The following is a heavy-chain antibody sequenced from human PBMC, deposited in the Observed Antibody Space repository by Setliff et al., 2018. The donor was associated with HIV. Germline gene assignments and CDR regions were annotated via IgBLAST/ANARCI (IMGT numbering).Heavy chain of an antibody. CDR2: ITSGSDIV. CDR1: GFTFSSYS. J-gene: IGHJ3*02. D-gene: IGHD3-3*01. V-gene: IGHV3-48*04. CDR3: ARITYYNFWSGYFWGDVAFDI. Sequence: PGGSLRLSCAASGFTFSSYSMNWVRQAPGKGLEWVSYITSGSDIVYYADSVKGRITISRDNAKNSLYLQMNSLRAEDTAVYYCARITYYNFWSGYFWGDVAFDIWGQGTMVTVSS.